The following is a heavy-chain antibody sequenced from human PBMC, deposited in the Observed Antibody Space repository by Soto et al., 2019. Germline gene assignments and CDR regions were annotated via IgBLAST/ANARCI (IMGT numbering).Heavy chain of an antibody. V-gene: IGHV3-23*01. CDR1: GFSFTNFA. CDR2: IGASGDIT. J-gene: IGHJ4*02. Sequence: GGSLRLSCAASGFSFTNFAVSWVGQAPGKGLEWVAGIGASGDITWYADSVKGRLSISRDNAKNTLYLQLNSLRFEDTAVYYCAKDDFNDRGDDYFDYWGPGALVTVS. CDR3: AKDDFNDRGDDYFDY. D-gene: IGHD1-1*01.